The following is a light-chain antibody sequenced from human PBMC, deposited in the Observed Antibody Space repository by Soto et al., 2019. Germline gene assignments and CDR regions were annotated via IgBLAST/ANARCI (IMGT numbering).Light chain of an antibody. Sequence: EIVLTQSPGTLSLSPGERATLSCRASQSVSSSQLAWYQQKPGQAPRLLIYGASTTATGIPGRFSGGGSGTDFTLTISRLEPEDFAVYYCQQFGSSPEYTFGQGTKREVK. CDR3: QQFGSSPEYT. CDR1: QSVSSSQ. J-gene: IGKJ2*01. CDR2: GAS. V-gene: IGKV3-20*01.